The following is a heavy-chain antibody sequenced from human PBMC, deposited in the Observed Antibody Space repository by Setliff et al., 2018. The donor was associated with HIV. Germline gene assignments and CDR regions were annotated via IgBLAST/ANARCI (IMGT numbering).Heavy chain of an antibody. CDR3: AKVAVTGYCSTTSCQNWFDP. CDR1: GDSTSSSSSY. V-gene: IGHV4-39*01. CDR2: IYYSGST. D-gene: IGHD2-2*01. J-gene: IGHJ5*02. Sequence: PSETLSLTCTVSGDSTSSSSSYWGWIRQPPGKGLEWIGSIYYSGSTYYNPSLKSRVTISVDTSKNQFSLRLISVTAADTAVYYCAKVAVTGYCSTTSCQNWFDPWGQGTLVTVSS.